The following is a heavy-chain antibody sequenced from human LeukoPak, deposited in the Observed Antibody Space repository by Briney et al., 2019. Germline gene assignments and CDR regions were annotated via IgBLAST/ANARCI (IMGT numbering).Heavy chain of an antibody. Sequence: GGSLRLSWAASGFTFSSYGMHWVRQAQGKGLEWVSVIWYDGSNKCYTDSVKGRFTISRDKSKNTLYLQMNSLRAEDTAVYYCARGEQLVSEDYYYYGMDVWGQGTTVTVSS. V-gene: IGHV3-33*01. D-gene: IGHD6-13*01. CDR3: ARGEQLVSEDYYYYGMDV. J-gene: IGHJ6*02. CDR1: GFTFSSYG. CDR2: IWYDGSNK.